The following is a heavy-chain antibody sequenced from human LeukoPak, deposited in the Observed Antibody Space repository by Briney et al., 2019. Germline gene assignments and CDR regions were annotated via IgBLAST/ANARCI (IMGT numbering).Heavy chain of an antibody. Sequence: SETLSLTCTVSGGSISSYHWRWIRHPPGKGLEGVGYIYYSGSTNYNPSLKRRVTISVDTSKNQFSLKLSSVTAADTAVYYCARDRWFGEGDGMDGWGQGTTVTASS. CDR2: IYYSGST. CDR3: ARDRWFGEGDGMDG. V-gene: IGHV4-59*12. J-gene: IGHJ6*02. CDR1: GGSISSYH. D-gene: IGHD3-10*01.